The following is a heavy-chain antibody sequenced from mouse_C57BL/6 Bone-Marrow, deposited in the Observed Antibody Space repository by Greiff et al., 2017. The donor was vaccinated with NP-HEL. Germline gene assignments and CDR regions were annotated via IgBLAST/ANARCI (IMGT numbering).Heavy chain of an antibody. D-gene: IGHD2-3*01. CDR3: ARHDGSYFDY. V-gene: IGHV5-15*01. Sequence: EVQGVESGGGLVQPGGSLKLSCAASGFTFSDYGMAWVRQAPRKGPEWVAFISNLAYSTYYADTVTGRFTFPVENAQNTLYLEMSSLRSEDTAMYYCARHDGSYFDYWGQGTTLTVAS. CDR2: ISNLAYST. CDR1: GFTFSDYG. J-gene: IGHJ2*01.